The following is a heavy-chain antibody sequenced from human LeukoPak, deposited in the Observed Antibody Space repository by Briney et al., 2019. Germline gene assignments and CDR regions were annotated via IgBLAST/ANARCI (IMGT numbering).Heavy chain of an antibody. CDR3: ARAPSGCGGSCAFDF. CDR1: GGSISNSF. J-gene: IGHJ4*02. Sequence: SETLSLTCTASGGSISNSFWSWIRQPAGKGLEWIGRIYSSGRTNYNPSLKSRVTMSLDTSKKQFSLKLTPVTAADTAVYYCARAPSGCGGSCAFDFWGQGTLVTVSS. D-gene: IGHD2-15*01. CDR2: IYSSGRT. V-gene: IGHV4-4*07.